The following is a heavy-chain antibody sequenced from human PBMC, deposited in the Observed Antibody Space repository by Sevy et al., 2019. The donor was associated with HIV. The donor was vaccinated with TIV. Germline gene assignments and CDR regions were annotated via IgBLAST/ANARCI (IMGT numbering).Heavy chain of an antibody. V-gene: IGHV1-18*01. D-gene: IGHD3-22*01. CDR3: ARTYDSSGYYFIFDY. Sequence: ASVKVSCKASGYTFTSYGISWVRQAPGQGLEWMGWISAYNGNTNYAQKLQGRVTMTTDTSTSTAYMELRSLGSDDTAVYYCARTYDSSGYYFIFDYWGQGTLVTVSS. CDR2: ISAYNGNT. J-gene: IGHJ4*02. CDR1: GYTFTSYG.